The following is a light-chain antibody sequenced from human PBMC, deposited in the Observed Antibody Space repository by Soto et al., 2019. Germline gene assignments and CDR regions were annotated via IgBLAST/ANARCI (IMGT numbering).Light chain of an antibody. J-gene: IGKJ1*01. Sequence: EVVLTQSPGALSLSPGERAALSCRASQSVDSNFLAWYQQRPGQAPRLLIYATSSRATGIPARFSGSGSGTDFTLTISRLEPEDFAVYYCLRYGRSPGWTFGQGTKV. CDR1: QSVDSNF. CDR3: LRYGRSPGWT. V-gene: IGKV3-20*01. CDR2: ATS.